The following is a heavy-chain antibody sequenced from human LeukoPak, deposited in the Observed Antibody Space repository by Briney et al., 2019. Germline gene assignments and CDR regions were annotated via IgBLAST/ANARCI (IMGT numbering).Heavy chain of an antibody. J-gene: IGHJ2*01. CDR3: ARGGMVGATARWYFDL. V-gene: IGHV1-2*02. Sequence: ASVKVSCKASGYTFTGYYMHWARQAPGQGLEWMGWINPNSGGTNYAQKFQGRVTMTRDTSISTAYMELSRLRSDDTAVYYCARGGMVGATARWYFDLWGRGTLVTVSS. D-gene: IGHD1-26*01. CDR1: GYTFTGYY. CDR2: INPNSGGT.